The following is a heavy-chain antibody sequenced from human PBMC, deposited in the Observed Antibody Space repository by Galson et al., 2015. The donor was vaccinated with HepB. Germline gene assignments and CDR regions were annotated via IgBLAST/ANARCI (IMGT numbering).Heavy chain of an antibody. V-gene: IGHV4-59*08. D-gene: IGHD3-22*01. CDR1: GGSISSYH. CDR2: IYYSGST. CDR3: ATSSGPGYYFDSSAFYFDY. J-gene: IGHJ4*02. Sequence: ETLSLTCTVSGGSISSYHWSWIRQPPGKGLEWIGYIYYSGSTNHNPSLKSRVTISVDTSKNQFSLRLSSVTAADTAVYYCATSSGPGYYFDSSAFYFDYWGQGILVTVSS.